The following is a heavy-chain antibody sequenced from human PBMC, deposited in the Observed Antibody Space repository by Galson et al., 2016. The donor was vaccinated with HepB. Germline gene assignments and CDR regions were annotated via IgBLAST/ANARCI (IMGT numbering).Heavy chain of an antibody. Sequence: SETLSLTCVVSGGSISSDKWWSWVRQPPEKGLEWIGEIHHSGRINYNPSLKSRVTISVDKSKNQFSLKVNSVTAADTAVYYCAGNGYYSHDYWGQVTLVTVSS. J-gene: IGHJ4*02. CDR1: GGSISSDKW. V-gene: IGHV4-4*02. CDR2: IHHSGRI. D-gene: IGHD3-22*01. CDR3: AGNGYYSHDY.